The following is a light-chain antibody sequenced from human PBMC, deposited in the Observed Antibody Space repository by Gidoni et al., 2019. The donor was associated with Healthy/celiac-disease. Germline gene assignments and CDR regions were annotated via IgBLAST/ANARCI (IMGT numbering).Light chain of an antibody. CDR1: QGIRND. CDR3: LQDYNYPFT. Sequence: AIQITQSPSSLSSSVGDRVTITCRASQGIRNDVVWYQQKPEKAPKLLIYAASSLQSGVPSRFSGSGSGTDFTLTISSLQPEDFATYYCLQDYNYPFTFGPGTKVEIK. CDR2: AAS. J-gene: IGKJ3*01. V-gene: IGKV1-6*01.